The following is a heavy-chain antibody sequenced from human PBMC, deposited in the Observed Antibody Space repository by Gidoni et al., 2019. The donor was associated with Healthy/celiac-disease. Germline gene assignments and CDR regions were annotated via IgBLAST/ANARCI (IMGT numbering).Heavy chain of an antibody. Sequence: QVQLVESGGGVVQPGRSLRLSCAASGFTCSSYSMHWVRQATGKGLEWVAVISYDGSNKYYADSVKGRFTISRDNSKNTLYLQMNSLRAEDTAVYYCATQYYDFWSGYWAYYYHGMDVWGQGTTVTVSS. J-gene: IGHJ6*02. D-gene: IGHD3-3*01. V-gene: IGHV3-30-3*01. CDR3: ATQYYDFWSGYWAYYYHGMDV. CDR2: ISYDGSNK. CDR1: GFTCSSYS.